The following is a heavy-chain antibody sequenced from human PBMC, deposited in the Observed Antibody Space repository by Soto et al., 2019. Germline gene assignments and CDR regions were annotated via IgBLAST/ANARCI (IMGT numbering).Heavy chain of an antibody. CDR1: GFTFSSYA. Sequence: GGSLRLSCAASGFTFSSYAMHWVRQAPGKGLEWVAVISYDGSNKYYADSVKGRFTISRDNSKNTLYLQMNSLRAEDTAVYYCAGQTWIKLGGWYSGYYGMDVWGQGTTVTVSS. D-gene: IGHD5-18*01. V-gene: IGHV3-30-3*01. J-gene: IGHJ6*02. CDR3: AGQTWIKLGGWYSGYYGMDV. CDR2: ISYDGSNK.